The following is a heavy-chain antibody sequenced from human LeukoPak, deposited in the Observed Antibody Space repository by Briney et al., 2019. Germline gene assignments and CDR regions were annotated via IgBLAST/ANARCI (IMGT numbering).Heavy chain of an antibody. Sequence: SETLSLTCTVSGVSISSHYWSWIRQPPGKGLEWLGYIYYSGSTNYNPSLKSRVTISVDTSKNKFSLKLSSVTAADTAVYYCARGSGWLHPYFDYWGQGTLVTVSS. CDR3: ARGSGWLHPYFDY. V-gene: IGHV4-59*11. CDR2: IYYSGST. J-gene: IGHJ4*02. CDR1: GVSISSHY. D-gene: IGHD5-24*01.